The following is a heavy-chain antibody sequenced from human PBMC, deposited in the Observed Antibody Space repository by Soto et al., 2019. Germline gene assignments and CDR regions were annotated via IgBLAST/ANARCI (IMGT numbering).Heavy chain of an antibody. Sequence: QVQLVESGGGLVKPGGSLRLSCAASGFTFSDYYMSWIRQAPGKGLEWVSYISSSGSTIYYADSVKGRFTISRDNAKNTLYLQMNSLRAEDTAVYYCARGRGYCSGGSCYPHYYYYYMDVWGKGTTVTVSS. J-gene: IGHJ6*03. D-gene: IGHD2-15*01. CDR3: ARGRGYCSGGSCYPHYYYYYMDV. V-gene: IGHV3-11*01. CDR2: ISSSGSTI. CDR1: GFTFSDYY.